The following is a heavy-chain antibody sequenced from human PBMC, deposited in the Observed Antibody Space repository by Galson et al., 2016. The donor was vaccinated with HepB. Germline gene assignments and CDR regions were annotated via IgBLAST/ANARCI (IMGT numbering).Heavy chain of an antibody. CDR3: ARERRGNSGFYYFDY. J-gene: IGHJ4*02. CDR2: IKPDGSEK. V-gene: IGHV3-7*01. D-gene: IGHD2/OR15-2a*01. CDR1: GLSFSNFW. Sequence: SLRLSCAVSGLSFSNFWMSWVRQAPGKGLEWVANIKPDGSEKDYVDSVKGRFTISRDNVKNSLYLQMNSLRAEDTAVYFCARERRGNSGFYYFDYWDQGTLVTVSS.